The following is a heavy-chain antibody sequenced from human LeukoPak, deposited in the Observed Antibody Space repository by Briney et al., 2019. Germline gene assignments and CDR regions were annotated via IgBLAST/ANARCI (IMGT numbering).Heavy chain of an antibody. J-gene: IGHJ6*02. CDR2: ISSSSSYI. D-gene: IGHD6-19*01. Sequence: GGSLRLSCAASGFTFSSYSVNWVRQAPGKGLEWVSSISSSSSYIYYADSVKGRFTISRDNAKNSLYLQMNSLRAEDTAVYYCARDRQWLVGGYYYYYYGMDVWGQGTTVTVSS. CDR3: ARDRQWLVGGYYYYYYGMDV. CDR1: GFTFSSYS. V-gene: IGHV3-21*01.